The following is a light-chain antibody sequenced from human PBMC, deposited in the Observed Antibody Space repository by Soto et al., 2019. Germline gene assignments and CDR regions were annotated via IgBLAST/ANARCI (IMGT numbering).Light chain of an antibody. J-gene: IGKJ1*01. CDR3: QQSYRAQWT. CDR1: QSVSTY. V-gene: IGKV1-39*01. Sequence: DIQMTQFPSSLSASVGDSVTISCRASQSVSTYLNWYQQKPGKAPELLIYAASSLQSGVPSRFNGSGFGTDFTFAISSLQPEGLATYYCQQSYRAQWTFGQGTKVDIK. CDR2: AAS.